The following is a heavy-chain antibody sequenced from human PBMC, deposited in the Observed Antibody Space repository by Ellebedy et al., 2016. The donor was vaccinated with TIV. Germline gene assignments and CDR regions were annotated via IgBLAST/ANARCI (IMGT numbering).Heavy chain of an antibody. J-gene: IGHJ4*02. CDR1: GFTFSAFS. V-gene: IGHV3-21*04. Sequence: GESLKISXAASGFTFSAFSMNWVRQAPGKGLEWVSSISSSSRYIYYADSVKGRFTISTDNAKNSVFLQMNSQRAEDTAIYYCATLGDSKGPQGYWGQGTLVTVSS. CDR3: ATLGDSKGPQGY. D-gene: IGHD5-18*01. CDR2: ISSSSRYI.